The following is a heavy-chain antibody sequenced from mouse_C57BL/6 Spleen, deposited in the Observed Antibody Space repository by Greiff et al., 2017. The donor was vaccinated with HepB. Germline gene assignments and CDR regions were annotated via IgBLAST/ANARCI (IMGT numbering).Heavy chain of an antibody. CDR1: GYTFTSYW. CDR3: AREGPAFAY. Sequence: VQLQQPGAELVRPGSSVKMSCKASGYTFTSYWMHWVKQRPIQGLEWIGNIDPSDSGTHYNQKFKDKATLTVDKSSSTAYMQLSSLTSEDSAVYYCAREGPAFAYWGQGTLVTVSA. D-gene: IGHD3-3*01. J-gene: IGHJ3*01. CDR2: IDPSDSGT. V-gene: IGHV1-52*01.